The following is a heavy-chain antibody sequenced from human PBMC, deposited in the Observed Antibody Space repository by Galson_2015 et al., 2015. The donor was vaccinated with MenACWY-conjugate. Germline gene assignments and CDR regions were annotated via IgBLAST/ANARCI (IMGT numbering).Heavy chain of an antibody. V-gene: IGHV4-34*01. J-gene: IGHJ4*02. Sequence: ETLSLTCAVYGGSFSGYYWSWIRQPPGKGLEWIGEINHSGSTNYNPSLKSRVTISVDTSKNQFSLKLSSVTAADTAVYYCARAPDYGDYPDYWGQGTLVTVSS. D-gene: IGHD4-17*01. CDR3: ARAPDYGDYPDY. CDR2: INHSGST. CDR1: GGSFSGYY.